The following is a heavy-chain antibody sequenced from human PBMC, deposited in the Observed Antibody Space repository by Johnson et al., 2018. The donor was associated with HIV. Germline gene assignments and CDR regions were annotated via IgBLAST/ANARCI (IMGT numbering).Heavy chain of an antibody. CDR3: AKVETYVGATTRLTGAFDI. Sequence: EVQLVESGGGLIQPGGSLRLSCAASGFTVSSNYMSWVRQAPVKGLECVSVIYSGGSTYYADSVKGRFTISRDNSKNTLYLQMNSLRAEDTAVYYCAKVETYVGATTRLTGAFDIWGQGTMVTVSS. J-gene: IGHJ3*02. CDR2: IYSGGST. V-gene: IGHV3-53*01. CDR1: GFTVSSNY. D-gene: IGHD1-26*01.